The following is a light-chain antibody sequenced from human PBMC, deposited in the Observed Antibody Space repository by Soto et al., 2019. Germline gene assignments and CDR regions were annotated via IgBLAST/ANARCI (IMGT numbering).Light chain of an antibody. Sequence: QSALTQPAPVSGSPGQSITISCTGTSSDVGGYDYVSWYQQHPGKAPKLMIYEVSNRPSGVSNRFSGSKSGNTASLTISGLQGEDEADYYCSSYTTSSTRVFSGGTKLTVL. J-gene: IGLJ3*02. CDR2: EVS. CDR1: SSDVGGYDY. CDR3: SSYTTSSTRV. V-gene: IGLV2-14*01.